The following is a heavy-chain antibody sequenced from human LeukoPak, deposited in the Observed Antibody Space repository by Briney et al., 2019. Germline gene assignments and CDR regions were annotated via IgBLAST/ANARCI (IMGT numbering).Heavy chain of an antibody. J-gene: IGHJ4*02. CDR2: IIPILGIG. Sequence: ASVKVSCKASGGSFRNSGFSWVRQAPGQGLEWMGRIIPILGIGTYAQNLQGRVTITADKSTSTVYMELSSLRSEDTAVYYCAREEEWRNYIDDWGQGTLVTVSS. CDR3: AREEEWRNYIDD. D-gene: IGHD3-3*01. CDR1: GGSFRNSG. V-gene: IGHV1-69*04.